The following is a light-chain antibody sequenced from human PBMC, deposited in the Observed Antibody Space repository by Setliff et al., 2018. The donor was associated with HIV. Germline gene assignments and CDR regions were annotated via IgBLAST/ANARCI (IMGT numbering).Light chain of an antibody. CDR3: CSYADGSTYV. Sequence: QSVLAQPASVSGSPGQSITISCTGTSSDVGRYNLVSWYQQHPGKAPKLTIYDVSKRPSGVSNRFSGSKSGNTASLTISGLQAEDESDYFCCSYADGSTYVFGTGTKVTVL. CDR1: SSDVGRYNL. V-gene: IGLV2-23*02. J-gene: IGLJ1*01. CDR2: DVS.